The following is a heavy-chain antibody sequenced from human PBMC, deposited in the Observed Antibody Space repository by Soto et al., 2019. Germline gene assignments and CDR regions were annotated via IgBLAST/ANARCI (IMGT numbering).Heavy chain of an antibody. CDR1: GDSINSGLYF. CDR3: ARGRGAFDP. CDR2: IHYTGIT. V-gene: IGHV4-30-4*01. D-gene: IGHD3-16*01. J-gene: IGHJ5*02. Sequence: QVQLQESGPGLVKPSQTLSLICTVSGDSINSGLYFWSWIRQSPEKGLEWIGAIHYTGITLDNPSLKSRVSLSVDTSTNQFSLQLRSVTAADTAVYYCARGRGAFDPWGQGTLVTVSS.